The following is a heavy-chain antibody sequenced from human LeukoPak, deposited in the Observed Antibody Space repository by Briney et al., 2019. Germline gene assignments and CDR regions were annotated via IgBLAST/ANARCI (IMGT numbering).Heavy chain of an antibody. CDR2: ISAYNGNT. Sequence: ASVKVSCKASGYTFTSYGISRVRQAPGQGLEGMGWISAYNGNTNYAQKLQGRVTMTTYTSTSTAYMELRSLRSDDTAVYYCARVRYGDYSFDYWGQGTLVTVSS. J-gene: IGHJ4*02. CDR3: ARVRYGDYSFDY. V-gene: IGHV1-18*01. D-gene: IGHD4-17*01. CDR1: GYTFTSYG.